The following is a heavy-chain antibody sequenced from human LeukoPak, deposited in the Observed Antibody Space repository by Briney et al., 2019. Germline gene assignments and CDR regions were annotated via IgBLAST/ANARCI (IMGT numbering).Heavy chain of an antibody. CDR2: IYSRDNT. V-gene: IGHV3-53*01. Sequence: PGGSLRLSCAASGFTASSNYMSWVRQAPGKGLEWISIIYSRDNTDYADSVKGRFTISRDNSKNTLYMEMNSLRAEDTAVYYCARCEGDWRYYSMDVWGQGTTVTVSS. CDR1: GFTASSNY. J-gene: IGHJ6*02. CDR3: ARCEGDWRYYSMDV. D-gene: IGHD3/OR15-3a*01.